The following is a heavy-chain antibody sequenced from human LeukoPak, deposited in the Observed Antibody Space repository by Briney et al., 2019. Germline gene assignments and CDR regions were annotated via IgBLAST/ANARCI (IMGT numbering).Heavy chain of an antibody. CDR1: GYTFTGYY. D-gene: IGHD6-6*01. V-gene: IGHV1-2*02. CDR2: TNPNSGGT. J-gene: IGHJ6*03. CDR3: ARAAGSSSYKYYYYYYYMDV. Sequence: GASVKVSCKASGYTFTGYYMHWVRQAPGQGLEWMGWTNPNSGGTNYAQKFQGRVTMTRDTSISTAYMELSRLRSDDTAVYYCARAAGSSSYKYYYYYYYMDVWGKGTTVTVSS.